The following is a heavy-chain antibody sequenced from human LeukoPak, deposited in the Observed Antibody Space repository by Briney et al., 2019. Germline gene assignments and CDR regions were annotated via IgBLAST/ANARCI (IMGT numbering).Heavy chain of an antibody. CDR1: GGSISSSSYY. CDR2: IYYSGST. J-gene: IGHJ4*02. D-gene: IGHD3-16*01. Sequence: PSETLSLTCTVSGGSISSSSYYWGWIRQPPGKGLEWIGSIYYSGSTYYNPSLKSRVTISVDTSKNQFSLKLSSVTAADTAVYYCARLGLGPDWEFDYWGQGALVTVSS. V-gene: IGHV4-39*01. CDR3: ARLGLGPDWEFDY.